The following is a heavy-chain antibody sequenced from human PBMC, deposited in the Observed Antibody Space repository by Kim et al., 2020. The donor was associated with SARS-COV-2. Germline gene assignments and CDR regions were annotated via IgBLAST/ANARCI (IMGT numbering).Heavy chain of an antibody. CDR1: GFTFSSYA. CDR3: AKGDSITMVRGYFDL. CDR2: ISGRGGGT. J-gene: IGHJ2*01. Sequence: GGSLRLSCAASGFTFSSYAMSWVRQAPGKGLEWVSGISGRGGGTYYADSVKGRFTISRDNSKNTLYLQMNSLRAEDTAVYYCAKGDSITMVRGYFDLWGRGTLVTV. D-gene: IGHD3-10*01. V-gene: IGHV3-23*01.